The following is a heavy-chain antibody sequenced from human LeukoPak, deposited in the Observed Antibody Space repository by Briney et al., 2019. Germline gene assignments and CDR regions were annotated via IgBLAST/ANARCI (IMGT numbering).Heavy chain of an antibody. CDR1: GGSISSSNYY. Sequence: SETLSLTCTVSGGSISSSNYYWGWIRQPPGKGPEWIGEINHSGSTNYNPSLKSRVTISVDTSKNQFSLKLSSVTAADTAVYYCARLGVRVAAAGKWGQGTLVTVSS. CDR3: ARLGVRVAAAGK. D-gene: IGHD6-13*01. J-gene: IGHJ4*02. V-gene: IGHV4-39*07. CDR2: INHSGST.